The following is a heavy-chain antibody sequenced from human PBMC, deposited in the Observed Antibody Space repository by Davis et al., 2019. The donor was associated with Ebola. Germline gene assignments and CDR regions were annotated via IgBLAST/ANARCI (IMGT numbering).Heavy chain of an antibody. Sequence: GESLKISCAASGFTFSSYWMHWVRQAPGKGLVWVSRINSDGSSTSYADSVKGRFTITRDNAKNTLYLQMNSLRAEDTAVYYCARADRGYSYGYYYWGQGTLVTVSS. D-gene: IGHD5-18*01. V-gene: IGHV3-74*01. J-gene: IGHJ4*02. CDR3: ARADRGYSYGYYY. CDR1: GFTFSSYW. CDR2: INSDGSST.